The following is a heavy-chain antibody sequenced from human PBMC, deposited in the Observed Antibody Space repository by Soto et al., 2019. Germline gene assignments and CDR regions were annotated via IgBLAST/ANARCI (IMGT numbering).Heavy chain of an antibody. CDR1: GDTFASFG. CDR2: ISAYNGNT. Sequence: AASVKVSCKASGDTFASFGFSWVRQAPGQGLEWLGWISAYNGNTHYAQKVRDRVTLTTDTSTNTAYMELRSLTPDDTAVYYCARDQESITDRILQYWGQGTRVTVSS. CDR3: ARDQESITDRILQY. V-gene: IGHV1-18*01. D-gene: IGHD3-10*01. J-gene: IGHJ4*02.